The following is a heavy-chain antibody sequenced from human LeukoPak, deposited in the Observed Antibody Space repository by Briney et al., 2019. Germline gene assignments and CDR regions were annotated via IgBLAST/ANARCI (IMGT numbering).Heavy chain of an antibody. V-gene: IGHV1-8*01. CDR1: GYTFTSYD. Sequence: GASVKVSCKASGYTFTSYDINWVRQATGQGLEWMGWMNPNSGNTGYAQKLQGRVTMTRNTSISTAYMELSSLRSEDTAVYYCALSSAGTTFGSDAFDIWGQGTMVTVSS. D-gene: IGHD1-7*01. CDR2: MNPNSGNT. J-gene: IGHJ3*02. CDR3: ALSSAGTTFGSDAFDI.